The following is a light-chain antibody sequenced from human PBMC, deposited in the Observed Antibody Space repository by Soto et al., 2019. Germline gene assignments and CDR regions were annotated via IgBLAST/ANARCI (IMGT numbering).Light chain of an antibody. CDR3: QVWDSSTGRVV. CDR2: RDS. V-gene: IGLV3-9*01. CDR1: NIGSKN. J-gene: IGLJ2*01. Sequence: SYELTQPLSVSVALGQTARITCGGNNIGSKNVHWYQQKPGQAPVLVIYRDSNRPSGIPERFSGSNSGNTATLTISRAQAGDEADYYCQVWDSSTGRVVFGGGTTLTVL.